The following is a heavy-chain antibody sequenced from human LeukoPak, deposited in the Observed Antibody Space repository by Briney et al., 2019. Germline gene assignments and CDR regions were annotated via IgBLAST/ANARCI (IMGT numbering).Heavy chain of an antibody. V-gene: IGHV3-21*01. J-gene: IGHJ4*02. CDR1: GFTFSSSS. CDR2: ISSGGTYI. D-gene: IGHD3-3*01. Sequence: GGSLRLSCVASGFTFSSSSMNWVRQAPGKGLEWVCSISSGGTYIYYADSLRGRFTISRDNARNSLYLQMSSLRAEDTAVYYCARDDKVSSGYDFWSGYYTAFWDYWGQGTLVTVSS. CDR3: ARDDKVSSGYDFWSGYYTAFWDY.